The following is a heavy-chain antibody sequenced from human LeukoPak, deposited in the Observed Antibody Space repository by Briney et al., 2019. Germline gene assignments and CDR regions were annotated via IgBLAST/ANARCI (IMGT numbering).Heavy chain of an antibody. J-gene: IGHJ5*02. CDR2: IYTSGST. Sequence: SETLSLTCTASGGSISSYYWSWIRQPAGKGLEWIGRIYTSGSTNYNPSLKSRVTMSVDTSKNQFSLKLSSVTAADTAVYYCARDRGVRGGSYGTWFDPWGQGTLVTVSS. D-gene: IGHD1-26*01. V-gene: IGHV4-4*07. CDR3: ARDRGVRGGSYGTWFDP. CDR1: GGSISSYY.